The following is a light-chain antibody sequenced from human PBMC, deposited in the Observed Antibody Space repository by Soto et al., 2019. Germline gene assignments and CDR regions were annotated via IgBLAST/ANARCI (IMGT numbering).Light chain of an antibody. V-gene: IGKV3-11*01. CDR1: QSVKIN. Sequence: EILMTQSPSTLSVSAGERATLSCGASQSVKINLAWYQQKPGRTPRLLIYDASNRATGIPARFSGSGSGTDFTLTISSLAPEDFEVYYCQQRSNWPLTFGGGTKVDIK. J-gene: IGKJ4*01. CDR2: DAS. CDR3: QQRSNWPLT.